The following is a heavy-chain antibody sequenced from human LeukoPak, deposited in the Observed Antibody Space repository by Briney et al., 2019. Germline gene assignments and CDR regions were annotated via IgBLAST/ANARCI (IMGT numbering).Heavy chain of an antibody. J-gene: IGHJ4*02. CDR1: GFTFSTYT. V-gene: IGHV3-48*01. Sequence: GGSLRLSCAASGFTFSTYTMNWVRQPPGKGLEWVSNIGTSSSTIYYADSVKGRFTISRDNAKNSLYLQMNSLRADDTAVYYCAKDIGQYSPFDYWGQGTLVTVSS. CDR2: IGTSSSTI. CDR3: AKDIGQYSPFDY. D-gene: IGHD5-18*01.